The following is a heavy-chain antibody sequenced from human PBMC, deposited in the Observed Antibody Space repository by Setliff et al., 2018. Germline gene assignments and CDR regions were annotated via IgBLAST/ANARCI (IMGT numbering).Heavy chain of an antibody. CDR3: ARAPRYFDSTGSYFDG. CDR1: GGSISTNSYY. Sequence: SETLSLTCTVSGGSISTNSYYWGWIRQPPGKGLEWIGSMYFSGSAYYNPSLKSRVTISIDKSKNQFSLKMSSVTAADTAVYYCARAPRYFDSTGSYFDGWGQGTLVTVSS. J-gene: IGHJ4*02. D-gene: IGHD3-22*01. CDR2: MYFSGSA. V-gene: IGHV4-39*07.